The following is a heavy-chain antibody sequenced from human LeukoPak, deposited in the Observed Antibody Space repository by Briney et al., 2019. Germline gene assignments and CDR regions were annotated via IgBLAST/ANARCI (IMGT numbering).Heavy chain of an antibody. V-gene: IGHV3-30*02. J-gene: IGHJ6*03. CDR1: GFTFSSYG. D-gene: IGHD3-16*01. CDR3: AKGLDGQYYYYYYMDV. CDR2: IRYDGSNK. Sequence: PGGSLRLSCAASGFTFSSYGMHWVRQAPGKGLEWVAFIRYDGSNKYYADSVKGRFTISRDNSKNTLYLQMNSLRAEDTAVYYCAKGLDGQYYYYYYMDVWGKGTTVTISS.